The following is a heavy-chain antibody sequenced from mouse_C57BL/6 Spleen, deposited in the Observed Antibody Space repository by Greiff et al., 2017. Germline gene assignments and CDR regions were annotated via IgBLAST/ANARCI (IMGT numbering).Heavy chain of an antibody. D-gene: IGHD1-1*01. V-gene: IGHV1-69*01. CDR3: ARAGSSYPWFAY. Sequence: QVHVKQPGAELVMPGASVKLSCKASGYTFTSYWMHWVKQRPGQGLEWIGEIDPSDSYTNYNQKFKGKSTLTVDKSSSTAYMQLSSLTSEDSAVYYCARAGSSYPWFAYWGQGTLATVSA. CDR1: GYTFTSYW. CDR2: IDPSDSYT. J-gene: IGHJ3*01.